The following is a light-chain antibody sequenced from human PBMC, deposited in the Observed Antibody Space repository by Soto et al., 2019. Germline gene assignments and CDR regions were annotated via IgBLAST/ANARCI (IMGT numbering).Light chain of an antibody. CDR2: DAS. CDR1: QSVSSY. V-gene: IGKV3-11*01. Sequence: EIVWTQSPATISLSPGERATLSCGASQSVSSYLAWYQPKPGQAPRLLIYDASNRATGIPARFSGSGSGTEFTLTISSLQSEDFAVYYCQQYHIWPSITFGQGTRLEIK. J-gene: IGKJ5*01. CDR3: QQYHIWPSIT.